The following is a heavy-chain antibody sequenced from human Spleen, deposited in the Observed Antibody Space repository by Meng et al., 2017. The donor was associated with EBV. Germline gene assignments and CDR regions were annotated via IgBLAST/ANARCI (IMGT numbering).Heavy chain of an antibody. Sequence: QVQLQEAGPGLVKPSGTLSPTCAVSGASVTSSHWWIWVRQPPGKGLEWIGEVFETGSTTYNPSLKSRVTISLDKSKNQFSLRLTSVTAADTAVYYCARGEGSSSYFDYWGQGTLVTVSS. CDR1: GASVTSSHW. CDR2: VFETGST. CDR3: ARGEGSSSYFDY. V-gene: IGHV4-4*02. D-gene: IGHD6-13*01. J-gene: IGHJ4*02.